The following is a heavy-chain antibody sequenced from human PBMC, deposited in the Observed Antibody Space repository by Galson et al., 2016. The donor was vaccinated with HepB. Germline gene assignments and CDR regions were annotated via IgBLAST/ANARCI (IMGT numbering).Heavy chain of an antibody. CDR3: ARGADSTIYSYDYGMDV. Sequence: SVKVSCKASGYTVTSNYIHWVRQAPGQGLEWVGVINPRDTTTAYPSKFQGRLTMTRDTSTSTVYMELSSLTSEDTALYYCARGADSTIYSYDYGMDVWGQVTTVIVSS. CDR2: INPRDTTT. V-gene: IGHV1-46*01. CDR1: GYTVTSNY. D-gene: IGHD2/OR15-2a*01. J-gene: IGHJ6*02.